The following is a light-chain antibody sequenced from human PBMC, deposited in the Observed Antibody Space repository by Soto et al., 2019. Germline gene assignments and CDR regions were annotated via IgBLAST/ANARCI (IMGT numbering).Light chain of an antibody. CDR2: GTS. J-gene: IGKJ1*01. Sequence: EIVLTQSPGTLSLSPGERATLSCRASQSVSSSYLAWYQQKPGQAPRLLIYGTSSRATAIPDRCSGSGSGTDFTLTISRLEPEDLAVYYCQHYGSSSWTFGQGTKVDIK. CDR1: QSVSSSY. CDR3: QHYGSSSWT. V-gene: IGKV3-20*01.